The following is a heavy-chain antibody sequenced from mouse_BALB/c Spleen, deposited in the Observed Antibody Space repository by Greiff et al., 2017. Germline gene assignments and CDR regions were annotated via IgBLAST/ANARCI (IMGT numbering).Heavy chain of an antibody. J-gene: IGHJ4*01. D-gene: IGHD1-2*01. Sequence: VQLQQSGPELVKPGASVKMSCKASGYTFTSYYIHWVKQRPGQGLEWIGWIYPGDGSTKYNEKFKGKTTLTADKSSSTAYMLLSSLTSEDSAIYFCARNYGNYYAMDYWGQGTSVTVSS. CDR3: ARNYGNYYAMDY. V-gene: IGHV1S56*01. CDR1: GYTFTSYY. CDR2: IYPGDGST.